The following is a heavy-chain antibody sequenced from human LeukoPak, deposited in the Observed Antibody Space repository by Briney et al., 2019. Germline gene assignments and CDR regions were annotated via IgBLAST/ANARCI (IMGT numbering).Heavy chain of an antibody. CDR3: LTRLRSTIGVDY. CDR2: IKSKTDGGAI. V-gene: IGHV3-15*01. CDR1: GFSFTNAW. D-gene: IGHD5/OR15-5a*01. Sequence: GGSLRLSCAASGFSFTNAWMNWVRQAPGKGLELVGRIKSKTDGGAINYAAPVRGRFSISRDDSINTVYLQMDSLKADDTAVYYCLTRLRSTIGVDYWGQGTLVTVSS. J-gene: IGHJ4*01.